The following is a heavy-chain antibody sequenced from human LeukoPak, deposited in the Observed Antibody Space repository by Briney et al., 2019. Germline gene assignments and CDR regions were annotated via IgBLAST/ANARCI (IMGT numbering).Heavy chain of an antibody. CDR2: ISAYNGNT. D-gene: IGHD3-22*01. CDR3: ARVGYYYDSSGYYDAFDI. J-gene: IGHJ3*02. V-gene: IGHV1-18*01. Sequence: ASVKVSCKASGYTFTSYGISWVRQAPGQGLEWMGWISAYNGNTNYAQKLQGRVTMTTDTSTSTAYMELRSLRSDDTAVYYCARVGYYYDSSGYYDAFDIWGQGTMVTVSS. CDR1: GYTFTSYG.